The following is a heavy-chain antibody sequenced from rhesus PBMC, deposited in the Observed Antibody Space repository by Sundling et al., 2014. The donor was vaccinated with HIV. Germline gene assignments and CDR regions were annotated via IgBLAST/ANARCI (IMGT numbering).Heavy chain of an antibody. CDR1: GGSIRSSNW. D-gene: IGHD1-14*01. J-gene: IGHJ4*01. Sequence: QVQLQESGPAVVKPSETLSLTCTVSGGSIRSSNWWHWIRQSPGKGLEWIGNIYGNGGSPEYNPSLKSRVTISKDTSTNQFSLKLNSVTAADTAIYYCASRRANQAHDPFDYWGQGVLVTVSS. CDR2: IYGNGGSP. V-gene: IGHV4-93*01. CDR3: ASRRANQAHDPFDY.